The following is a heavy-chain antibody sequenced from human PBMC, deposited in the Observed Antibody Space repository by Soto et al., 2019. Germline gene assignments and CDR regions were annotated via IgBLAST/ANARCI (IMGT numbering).Heavy chain of an antibody. CDR2: IYYSGST. D-gene: IGHD3-10*01. CDR1: GGSISSYY. V-gene: IGHV4-59*08. CDR3: ARHDHYGSGSYYYFDY. J-gene: IGHJ4*02. Sequence: SETLSLTCTVSGGSISSYYWSWIRQPPGKGLEWIGYIYYSGSTNYNPSLKSRVTISVYTSKNQFSLKLSSVTAADTAVYYCARHDHYGSGSYYYFDYWGQGTLVTVSS.